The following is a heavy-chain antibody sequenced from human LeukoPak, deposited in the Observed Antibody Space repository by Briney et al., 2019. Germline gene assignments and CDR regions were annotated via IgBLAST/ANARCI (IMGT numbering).Heavy chain of an antibody. J-gene: IGHJ3*02. CDR3: AREAEAFDI. V-gene: IGHV3-30-3*01. Sequence: GESLRLSCAASGFTFSRYAMHWVRQAPGKELEWVAVISYDGSNKYYADSVKGRFTISRDNSKNTLYLQVNSLRAEDTAVYYCAREAEAFDIWGQGTMVTVSS. CDR2: ISYDGSNK. CDR1: GFTFSRYA.